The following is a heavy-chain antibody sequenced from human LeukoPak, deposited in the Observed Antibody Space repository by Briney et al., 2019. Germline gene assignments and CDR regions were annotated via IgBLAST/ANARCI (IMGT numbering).Heavy chain of an antibody. D-gene: IGHD2/OR15-2a*01. Sequence: PSETLSLTCSISGGSISNYHWSWIRQPPGEGLEWIGYIYASGATNSNPSLKSRVTISVDKSKNQFSLKLSSVTAADTAVYYCARHGKGVIYFCIFDNWGQGTVVAVSS. CDR3: ARHGKGVIYFCIFDN. CDR2: IYASGAT. CDR1: GGSISNYH. J-gene: IGHJ3*02. V-gene: IGHV4-59*08.